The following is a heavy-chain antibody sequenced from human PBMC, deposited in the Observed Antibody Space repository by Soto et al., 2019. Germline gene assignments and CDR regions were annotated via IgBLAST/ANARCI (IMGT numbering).Heavy chain of an antibody. CDR1: GFTFSSYG. CDR3: ARDGADSSSGYDY. Sequence: QVQLVESGGGVVQPGRSLRLSCEASGFTFSSYGMQWVRQARGKGLEWVAVIWSDGSNKDYADSVKGRFTNSRDKSKNTLYMQMNSRRAEDTAVYYCARDGADSSSGYDYWGQGTLVTVSS. CDR2: IWSDGSNK. D-gene: IGHD6-13*01. J-gene: IGHJ4*01. V-gene: IGHV3-33*01.